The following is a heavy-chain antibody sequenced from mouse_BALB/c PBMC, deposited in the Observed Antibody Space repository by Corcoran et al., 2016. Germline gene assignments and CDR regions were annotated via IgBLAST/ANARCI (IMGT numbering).Heavy chain of an antibody. V-gene: IGHV1-18*01. CDR2: INPNNGGT. D-gene: IGHD2-10*02. J-gene: IGHJ2*01. CDR3: AREYGNYFDY. CDR1: GYTFTDYN. Sequence: EFLLQQSGPELVKPGASVTIPCKASGYTFTDYNMDWVKQSHGKSLEWIGDINPNNGGTIYNQKFKGKATFTVDKSSSTAYMELRSLTSEDTAVYYCAREYGNYFDYWGQGTTLTVSS.